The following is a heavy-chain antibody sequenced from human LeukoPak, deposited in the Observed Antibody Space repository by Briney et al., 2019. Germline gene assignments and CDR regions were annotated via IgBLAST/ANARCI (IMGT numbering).Heavy chain of an antibody. CDR3: GRQGYTASYYFLDY. Sequence: SETLSLTCTVSGGSINSYYWGWVRQPAGKGLEWIGRVYAMGTTQYNPSLKSRLTLSVDTSKNQFSLNLTSVTAADTAVYYCGRQGYTASYYFLDYWSQGTVVTVSS. CDR2: VYAMGTT. J-gene: IGHJ4*02. V-gene: IGHV4-4*07. D-gene: IGHD1-26*01. CDR1: GGSINSYY.